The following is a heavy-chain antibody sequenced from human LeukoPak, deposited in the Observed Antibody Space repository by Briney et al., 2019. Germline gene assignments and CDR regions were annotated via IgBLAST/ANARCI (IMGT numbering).Heavy chain of an antibody. J-gene: IGHJ2*01. CDR2: INHSGST. CDR3: ARHREFFMVRGATPYWYFDL. Sequence: SETLSLTCAVYGGSFSGYYWSWIRQPPGKGLEWIGEINHSGSTNYNPSLKSRVTISVDTSKNQFSLKLSSVTAADTAVYYCARHREFFMVRGATPYWYFDLWGRGTLVTVSS. V-gene: IGHV4-34*01. D-gene: IGHD3-10*01. CDR1: GGSFSGYY.